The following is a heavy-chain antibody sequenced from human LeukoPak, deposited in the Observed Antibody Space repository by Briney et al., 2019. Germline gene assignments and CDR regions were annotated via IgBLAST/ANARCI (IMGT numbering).Heavy chain of an antibody. CDR3: ARAGPTSLRFLEWLPNYPTLQHFDY. V-gene: IGHV4-34*01. Sequence: GSLRLSCAASGFTFSSYAMSWIRQPPGKGLEWIGEINHSGSTNYNPSLESRVTISVDTSKNQFSLKLSSVTAADTAVYYCARAGPTSLRFLEWLPNYPTLQHFDYWGQGTLVTVSS. J-gene: IGHJ4*02. CDR2: INHSGST. CDR1: GFTFSSYA. D-gene: IGHD3-3*01.